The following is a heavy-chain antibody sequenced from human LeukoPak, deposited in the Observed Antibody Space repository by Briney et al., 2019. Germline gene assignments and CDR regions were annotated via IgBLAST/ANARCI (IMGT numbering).Heavy chain of an antibody. V-gene: IGHV3-23*01. CDR3: ARGQEFDDGVFDS. CDR1: GFSFSSFA. Sequence: GGSLRLSCAASGFSFSSFAMTWVRQAPGKGLEWVSTIRSNGATAYNADSVKGRLTISRDNSKNTVYLQMNSLRVEDTAIYYCARGQEFDDGVFDSWGQGTLVTVSS. D-gene: IGHD1-1*01. CDR2: IRSNGATA. J-gene: IGHJ4*02.